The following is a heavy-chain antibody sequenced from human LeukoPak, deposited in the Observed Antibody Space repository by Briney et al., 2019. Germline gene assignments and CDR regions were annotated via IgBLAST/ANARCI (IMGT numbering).Heavy chain of an antibody. CDR3: AAVVDTAMVNPFDY. CDR1: GDSISTYY. J-gene: IGHJ4*02. V-gene: IGHV4-59*01. Sequence: SETLSLTCTVSGDSISTYYWSWIRQPPGKGLEWIAYIDYRGSTTYNPSLRSRVTISVDTSKNQFSLKLSSVTAADTAVYYCAAVVDTAMVNPFDYWGQGTLVTVSS. CDR2: IDYRGST. D-gene: IGHD5-18*01.